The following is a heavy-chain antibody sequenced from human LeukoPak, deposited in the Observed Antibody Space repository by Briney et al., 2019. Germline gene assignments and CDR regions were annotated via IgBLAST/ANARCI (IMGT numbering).Heavy chain of an antibody. CDR1: GYTFSIYD. V-gene: IGHV7-4-1*02. Sequence: GASVKVSCKPSGYTFSIYDMNWVRQAPGQGLEWMGWINTKTGNPTYAQGFTGRFVFSLDTSVSTTYLQISSLKADDTAVYYCARDQRYCGGDCYDAFDIWGQGTMVTVSS. CDR3: ARDQRYCGGDCYDAFDI. CDR2: INTKTGNP. D-gene: IGHD2-21*02. J-gene: IGHJ3*02.